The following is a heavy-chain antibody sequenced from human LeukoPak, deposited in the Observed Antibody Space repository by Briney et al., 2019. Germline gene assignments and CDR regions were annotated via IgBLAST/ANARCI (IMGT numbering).Heavy chain of an antibody. CDR1: GFTFSSYA. CDR3: AKGSSAYGHPTSPLFDF. Sequence: PGGSLRLSCAASGFTFSSYAMSWVRQAPGRGLEWVAVVSADGTETYYADSVKDRFTISKDNSKNTMFLQMSSLKTEDTAVYYCAKGSSAYGHPTSPLFDFWGQGTLVTVSS. CDR2: VSADGTET. J-gene: IGHJ4*02. D-gene: IGHD6-19*01. V-gene: IGHV3-30*18.